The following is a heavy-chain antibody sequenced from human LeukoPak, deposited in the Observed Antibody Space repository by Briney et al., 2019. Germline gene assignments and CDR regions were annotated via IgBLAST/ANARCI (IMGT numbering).Heavy chain of an antibody. D-gene: IGHD3-9*01. J-gene: IGHJ4*02. CDR1: GFTFSSYA. CDR3: AKSLWKEPAARSLAYYDILSGSGQFDY. V-gene: IGHV3-23*01. CDR2: ISGSGGST. Sequence: GRSLRLSCAASGFTFSSYAMSWVRQAPGKGLEWVSAISGSGGSTYYADSVKGRFTISRDNSKNTLYLQMNSLRAEDTAVYYCAKSLWKEPAARSLAYYDILSGSGQFDYWGQGTLVTVSS.